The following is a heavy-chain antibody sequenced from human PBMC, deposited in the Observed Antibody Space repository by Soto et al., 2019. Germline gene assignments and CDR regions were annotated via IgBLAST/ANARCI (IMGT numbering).Heavy chain of an antibody. J-gene: IGHJ4*02. CDR1: GFTFSKYG. Sequence: QVQLVESGGGVVQPGRSLRLSCAASGFTFSKYGMHWVRQAPGKGLEWVAVLSYDGRDKHYADSVKGRFTISRDNSKNTLYLQMNSLRAEDTALYYCAKDRDTYGSSYYFDYWGQGTLVTVSS. D-gene: IGHD3-10*01. CDR3: AKDRDTYGSSYYFDY. V-gene: IGHV3-30*18. CDR2: LSYDGRDK.